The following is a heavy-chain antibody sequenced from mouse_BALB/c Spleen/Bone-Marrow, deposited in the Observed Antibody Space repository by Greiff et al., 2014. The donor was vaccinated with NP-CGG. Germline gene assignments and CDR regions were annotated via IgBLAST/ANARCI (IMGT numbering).Heavy chain of an antibody. V-gene: IGHV1-4*02. CDR3: AYWDLAY. CDR1: GYTFTSYT. D-gene: IGHD4-1*01. CDR2: INPSSGYT. Sequence: QVQLQQPAAELARPGASVKMSCKASGYTFTSYTMHWVKQRPGQGLEWIGYINPSSGYTEYNQKFKDKTTLTADKSSSTAYMQLSSLASEDSAVYYCAYWDLAYWGQRTLVTVSA. J-gene: IGHJ3*01.